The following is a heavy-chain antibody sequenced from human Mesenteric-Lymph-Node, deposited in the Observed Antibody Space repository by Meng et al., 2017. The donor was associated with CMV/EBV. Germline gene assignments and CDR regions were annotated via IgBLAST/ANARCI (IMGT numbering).Heavy chain of an antibody. D-gene: IGHD5-24*01. V-gene: IGHV3-7*01. CDR3: ARDLGWLQPDY. Sequence: GESLKISCAASGFTFSNAWMSWVRQAPGKGLEWVVNIKQDGSEKYYVDSVKGRFTISRDNAKNSLYLQMNSLRAEDTAVYYCARDLGWLQPDYWGQGTLVTVSS. CDR2: IKQDGSEK. J-gene: IGHJ4*02. CDR1: GFTFSNAW.